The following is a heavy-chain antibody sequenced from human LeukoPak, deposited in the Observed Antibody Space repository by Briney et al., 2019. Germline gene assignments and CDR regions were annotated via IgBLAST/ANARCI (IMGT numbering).Heavy chain of an antibody. V-gene: IGHV4-31*03. CDR3: ARDQVYYYGMDV. Sequence: SETLSLTCIVSGGSISSGGYYWSWIRQHPGKGLEWIGYIYYSGSTYYNPSLNSRVTISVDTSKNQFSLKLSSVTAADTAVYYCARDQVYYYGMDVWGQGTTVTVSS. J-gene: IGHJ6*02. CDR1: GGSISSGGYY. CDR2: IYYSGST.